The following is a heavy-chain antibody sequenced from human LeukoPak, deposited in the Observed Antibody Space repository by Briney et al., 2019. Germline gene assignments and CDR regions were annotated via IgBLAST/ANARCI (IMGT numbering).Heavy chain of an antibody. CDR3: ARGPQQWLVRRYYYYYMDV. D-gene: IGHD6-19*01. CDR2: INHSGST. Sequence: SEILSLTCAVYGGSFSGYYWSWIRQPPGKGLEWIGEINHSGSTNYNPSLKSRVTISVDTSKNQFSLKLSSVTAADTAVYYCARGPQQWLVRRYYYYYMDVWGKGTTVTVSS. CDR1: GGSFSGYY. J-gene: IGHJ6*03. V-gene: IGHV4-34*01.